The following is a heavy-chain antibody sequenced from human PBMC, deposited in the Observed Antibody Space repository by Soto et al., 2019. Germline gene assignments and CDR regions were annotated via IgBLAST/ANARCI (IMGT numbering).Heavy chain of an antibody. CDR3: ARPTGYYYYYGMDV. Sequence: GGSLRLSCAASGFTFSSYWMHWVRQAPGKGLVWVSRINSDGSSTSYVDSVKGRFTISRDNAKNTLYLQMNSLRAEDTAVYYCARPTGYYYYYGMDVWGQGTTVTVSS. CDR2: INSDGSST. CDR1: GFTFSSYW. V-gene: IGHV3-74*01. J-gene: IGHJ6*02.